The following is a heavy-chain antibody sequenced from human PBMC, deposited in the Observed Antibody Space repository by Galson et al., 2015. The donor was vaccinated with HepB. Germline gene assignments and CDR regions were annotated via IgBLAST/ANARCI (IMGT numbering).Heavy chain of an antibody. V-gene: IGHV3-33*08. CDR1: GFTFSRYG. CDR3: ARVYFGSGSSSAYWYFDL. J-gene: IGHJ2*01. CDR2: IQFDGSKE. D-gene: IGHD3-10*01. Sequence: SLRLSCAASGFTFSRYGMHWVRQAPGKGLDWVAAIQFDGSKEYYAHSVKGRFTVSRDNAQNSLYLQMNSPRDEDTAVYYCARVYFGSGSSSAYWYFDLWGRGALVTVSS.